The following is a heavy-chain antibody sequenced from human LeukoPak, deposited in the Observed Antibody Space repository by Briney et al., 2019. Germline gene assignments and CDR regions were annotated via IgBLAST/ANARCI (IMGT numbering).Heavy chain of an antibody. CDR1: GFTFSSYW. V-gene: IGHV3-7*01. J-gene: IGHJ4*02. D-gene: IGHD2-2*01. CDR3: ARAQSPYQLLSPFDY. CDR2: IKQDGSEK. Sequence: GGSLRLSCAASGFTFSSYWMSWVRQAPGKGLEWVANIKQDGSEKYYVDSVKGRFTISRDNAKNSLYLRMNSLRAEDTAVYYCARAQSPYQLLSPFDYWGQGTLVTVSS.